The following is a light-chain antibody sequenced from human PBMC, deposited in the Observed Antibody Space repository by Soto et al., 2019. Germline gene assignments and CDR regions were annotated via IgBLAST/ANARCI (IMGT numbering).Light chain of an antibody. V-gene: IGLV1-40*01. CDR2: GNS. Sequence: SVLTQPPSVSGAPGQRVTISCTGSRSNIGAGYDVHWYQQLPGTAPKLLIYGNSNRPSGVPDRFSGSKSGTSASLAITGLQAEDEADYYCQSYDSSLSGSVFGGGTKLTVL. CDR1: RSNIGAGYD. CDR3: QSYDSSLSGSV. J-gene: IGLJ2*01.